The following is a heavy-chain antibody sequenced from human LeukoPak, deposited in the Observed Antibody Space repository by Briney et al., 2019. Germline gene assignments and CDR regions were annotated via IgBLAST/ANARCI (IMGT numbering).Heavy chain of an antibody. CDR2: ISGSGGST. CDR3: AKAPTRYYSSAETDY. J-gene: IGHJ4*02. CDR1: GFTFSSYA. D-gene: IGHD3-22*01. Sequence: GGSLRLSCAASGFTFSSYAMSWVRQAPGKGLEWVSAISGSGGSTYYADSVKGRFTISRDNSKNTLYLQMNSLRAEDTAVYYCAKAPTRYYSSAETDYWGQGTLVTVSS. V-gene: IGHV3-23*01.